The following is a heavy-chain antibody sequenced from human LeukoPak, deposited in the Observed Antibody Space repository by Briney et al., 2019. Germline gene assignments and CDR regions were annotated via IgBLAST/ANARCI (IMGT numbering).Heavy chain of an antibody. CDR1: GFTFSSYG. Sequence: GGSLRLSCAASGFTFSSYGMHWVRQAPGKGLEWVAFIRYDGSNKYYAVSVKGRFTISRDNSKNTLYLQMNSLRAEDTAVYYCAKSGSMVRGVLRYFDLWGRGTLVTVSS. V-gene: IGHV3-30*02. CDR2: IRYDGSNK. D-gene: IGHD3-10*01. CDR3: AKSGSMVRGVLRYFDL. J-gene: IGHJ2*01.